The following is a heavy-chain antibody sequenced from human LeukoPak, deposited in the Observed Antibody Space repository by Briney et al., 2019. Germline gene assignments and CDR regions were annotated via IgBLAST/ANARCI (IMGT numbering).Heavy chain of an antibody. D-gene: IGHD5-18*01. Sequence: SVKVSCKASGGTFSSYAISWVRQAPGQGLEWIGGIIPIFGTANYAQKFQGRVTITADESTSTAYMELSSLRSEDTAVYYCAREDTAMVIFDYWGQGTLVTVSS. CDR1: GGTFSSYA. V-gene: IGHV1-69*13. J-gene: IGHJ4*02. CDR3: AREDTAMVIFDY. CDR2: IIPIFGTA.